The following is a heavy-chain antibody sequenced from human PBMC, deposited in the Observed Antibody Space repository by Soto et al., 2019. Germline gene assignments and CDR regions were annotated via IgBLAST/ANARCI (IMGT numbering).Heavy chain of an antibody. CDR1: GFTFSSYG. CDR3: AKPYYYDSSGYLEVYYGMDV. Sequence: PGGSLRLSCAASGFTFSSYGMHWVRQAPGKGLEWVAVFSYDGSNNYYADSVKGRFTISRDNSKNTLYLQMNSLRAEDTAVYFCAKPYYYDSSGYLEVYYGMDVWGQGTTVTVSS. CDR2: FSYDGSNN. V-gene: IGHV3-30*18. D-gene: IGHD3-22*01. J-gene: IGHJ6*02.